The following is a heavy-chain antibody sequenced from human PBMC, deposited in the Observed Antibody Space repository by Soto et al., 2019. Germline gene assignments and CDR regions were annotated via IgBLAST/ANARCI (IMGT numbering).Heavy chain of an antibody. CDR2: IKDGGRT. CDR3: ARGQEGVVATH. D-gene: IGHD5-12*01. Sequence: QVQLQQWGAGLLKPSETLSLNCAVNCGSLSGYYWSWIRQPPGKGLEWIGEIKDGGRTNYSPSLKSRATISSDTSNNPCSLRLYSVTAADTGVYYCARGQEGVVATHWDQGTLVTVSS. CDR1: CGSLSGYY. V-gene: IGHV4-34*01. J-gene: IGHJ4*02.